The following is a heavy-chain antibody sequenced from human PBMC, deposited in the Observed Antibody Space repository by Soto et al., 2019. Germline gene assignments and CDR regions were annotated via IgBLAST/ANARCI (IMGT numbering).Heavy chain of an antibody. V-gene: IGHV3-48*01. Sequence: EVQLVESGGGLVQPGGSLRLSCAASGFTFSSYSMNWVRQAPGKGLEWVSYISSSSSTIYYADSVKGRFTISRDNAKNSLYLQMNSPRAEDTAVYYCARKVYKRGGGYEEIDYWGQGTLVTVSS. J-gene: IGHJ4*02. CDR1: GFTFSSYS. CDR3: ARKVYKRGGGYEEIDY. D-gene: IGHD5-12*01. CDR2: ISSSSSTI.